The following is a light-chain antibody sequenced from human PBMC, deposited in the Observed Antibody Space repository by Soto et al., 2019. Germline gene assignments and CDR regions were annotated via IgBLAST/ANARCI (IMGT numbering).Light chain of an antibody. CDR1: QGISGF. Sequence: DIQLTQSPSFLSASVGDRVTITCRASQGISGFLAWYQQKPGKAPKLLIYSTSTLETGLPSRFSGSASGTESALTTSSLQPEDFATDDGQHLNTYLITFGQGTRLEIK. J-gene: IGKJ5*01. V-gene: IGKV1-9*01. CDR3: QHLNTYLIT. CDR2: STS.